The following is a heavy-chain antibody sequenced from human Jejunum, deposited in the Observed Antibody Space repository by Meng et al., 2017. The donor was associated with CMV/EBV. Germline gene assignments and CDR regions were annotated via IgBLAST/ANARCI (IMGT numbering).Heavy chain of an antibody. V-gene: IGHV3-33*03. CDR1: TFSTYG. Sequence: TFSTYGMHWVRQAPGKGLEWVAVIWYDGSNKYYADSVKGRFTISRDNSKNSLYLHMNSVRTEDTALYYCVKEGPHCINGVCPAFDIWGQGTMVTVSS. J-gene: IGHJ3*02. CDR2: IWYDGSNK. D-gene: IGHD2-8*01. CDR3: VKEGPHCINGVCPAFDI.